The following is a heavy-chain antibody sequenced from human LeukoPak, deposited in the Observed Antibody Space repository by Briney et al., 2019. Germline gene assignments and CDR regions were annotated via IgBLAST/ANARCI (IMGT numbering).Heavy chain of an antibody. Sequence: SETLSLTCTVSGGSISSSRYYWAWIRQPPGKGLEWIGSISNSGNTFHNPSLKSQVTISVDTSKSHFSLRLSSVTAADTAVFYCARYTSSHFDYWGQGTLVTVSS. CDR3: ARYTSSHFDY. V-gene: IGHV4-39*02. CDR2: ISNSGNT. D-gene: IGHD1-26*01. J-gene: IGHJ4*02. CDR1: GGSISSSRYY.